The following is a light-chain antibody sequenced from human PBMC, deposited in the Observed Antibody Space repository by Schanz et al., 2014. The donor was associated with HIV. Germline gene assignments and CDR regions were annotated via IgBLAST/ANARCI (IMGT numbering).Light chain of an antibody. CDR3: VLYMGSGIWV. CDR2: STN. V-gene: IGLV8-61*01. Sequence: QAVVTQEPSFSVSPGGTVTLTCGLTSGSVSTTSYPRWFQQTPGQAPRTLIYSTNTRSSGVPVRFSGSILGNKAALTITGAQADDESHYYCVLYMGSGIWVFGGGTKLTVL. J-gene: IGLJ3*02. CDR1: SGSVSTTSY.